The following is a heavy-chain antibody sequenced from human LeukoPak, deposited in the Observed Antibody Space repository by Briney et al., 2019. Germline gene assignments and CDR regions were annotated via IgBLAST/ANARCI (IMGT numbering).Heavy chain of an antibody. V-gene: IGHV3-7*05. CDR1: GFRFSAYW. J-gene: IGHJ4*02. CDR3: ARITSGAADY. D-gene: IGHD7-27*01. Sequence: GGSLRLSCAASGFRFSAYWLSWVRHPPGKRLEWAANMDQDGNEIYYVESVKGRFTISRDNAKNSLYLVMNSLRADDTAVYYCARITSGAADYWGQGTLVTVSS. CDR2: MDQDGNEI.